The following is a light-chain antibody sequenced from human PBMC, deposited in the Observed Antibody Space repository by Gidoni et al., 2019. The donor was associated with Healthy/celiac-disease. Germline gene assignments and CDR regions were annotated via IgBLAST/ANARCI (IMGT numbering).Light chain of an antibody. CDR1: SSDVGGYNY. V-gene: IGLV2-14*01. CDR3: SSYTSSSTPFV. Sequence: QSALTQPASVSGSPGQSITIPCTGTSSDVGGYNYVSWYQQHPGNAPKLMIYEVSNRPSGVSNRFSGSKSGNTASLTISGLQAEDEADYYCSSYTSSSTPFVFGTGTKVTVL. CDR2: EVS. J-gene: IGLJ1*01.